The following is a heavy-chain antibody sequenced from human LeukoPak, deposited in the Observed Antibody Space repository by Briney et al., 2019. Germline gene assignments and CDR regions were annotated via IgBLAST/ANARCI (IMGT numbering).Heavy chain of an antibody. V-gene: IGHV3-21*01. Sequence: PGGSLRLSCAASGFTFSGSSMSWVRQAPGKGLEWVSSISSSSSYIYYADSVKGRFTVSRDNAKNSLYLLMNSLRAEDTAVYYCARVGRGSIYGHGDHWGQGTLVTVSS. D-gene: IGHD5-18*01. J-gene: IGHJ4*02. CDR2: ISSSSSYI. CDR3: ARVGRGSIYGHGDH. CDR1: GFTFSGSS.